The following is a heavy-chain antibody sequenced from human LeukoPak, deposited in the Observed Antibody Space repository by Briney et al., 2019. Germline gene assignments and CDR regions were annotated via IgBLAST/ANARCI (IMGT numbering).Heavy chain of an antibody. J-gene: IGHJ4*02. CDR2: ISSSGTTI. CDR1: GFTFSDYY. CDR3: ARGDCISTSCSSGRFAY. D-gene: IGHD2-2*01. Sequence: GGSLRLSCAASGFTFSDYYMTWIRQAPGKGLEWVSYISSSGTTIYYADSVKGRFTISRDNAQNSLYLQMNSLRAEDTAVYYCARGDCISTSCSSGRFAYWGQGTLVTVSS. V-gene: IGHV3-11*01.